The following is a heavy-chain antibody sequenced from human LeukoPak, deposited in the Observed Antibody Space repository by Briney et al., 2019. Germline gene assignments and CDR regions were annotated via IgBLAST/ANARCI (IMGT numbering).Heavy chain of an antibody. J-gene: IGHJ4*02. CDR3: ARDQDYSNFDY. D-gene: IGHD4-11*01. CDR1: GFTFDDYA. CDR2: ISWNSGSI. Sequence: PGGSLRLSCAASGFTFDDYAMHWVRQAPGKGLEWVSGISWNSGSIGYADSVKGRFTISRDNAKNSLYLQMNSLRAEDTAVYYCARDQDYSNFDYWGQGTLVTVSS. V-gene: IGHV3-9*01.